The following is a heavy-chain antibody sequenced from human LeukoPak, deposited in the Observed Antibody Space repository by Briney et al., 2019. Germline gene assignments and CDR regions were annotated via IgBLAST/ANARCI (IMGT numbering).Heavy chain of an antibody. CDR1: GFTFSSYS. D-gene: IGHD6-19*01. J-gene: IGHJ4*02. CDR2: ISSSSSYI. Sequence: GGSLRLSCAASGFTFSSYSMNWVRQAPGKGLEWVSSISSSSSYIYYADSVKGRFTISRDNAKNPLYLQMNSLRAEDTAVYYCARVSSGWYEDYWGQGTLVTVSS. CDR3: ARVSSGWYEDY. V-gene: IGHV3-21*01.